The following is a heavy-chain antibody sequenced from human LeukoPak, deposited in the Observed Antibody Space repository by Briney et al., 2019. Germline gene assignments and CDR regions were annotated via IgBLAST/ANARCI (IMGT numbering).Heavy chain of an antibody. J-gene: IGHJ5*02. CDR3: ARYYYGSGTSFDP. CDR1: GFTFSDYW. D-gene: IGHD3-10*01. Sequence: GGSLRLSCAASGFTFSDYWMAWLRQAPGKGLGWVANIRKDGSEKLYVDSGRGRFTISKDNAKNSLYLQMSSLRAEDTAIFYCARYYYGSGTSFDPWGQGTLVTVFS. CDR2: IRKDGSEK. V-gene: IGHV3-7*01.